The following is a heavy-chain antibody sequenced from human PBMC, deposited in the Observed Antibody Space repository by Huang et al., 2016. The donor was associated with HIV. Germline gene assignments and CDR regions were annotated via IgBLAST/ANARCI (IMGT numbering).Heavy chain of an antibody. CDR3: AKGGSAAAVLDF. D-gene: IGHD6-13*01. CDR2: ISYDAKTK. CDR1: GFTVSSYG. Sequence: QVQLVESGGGVVQPGRSLRISCAASGFTVSSYGMHWVRQAPGKGLGWVAVISYDAKTKDYADSVKGRFSISRDKSKTTVYLQLNSLRLEDTAVYYCAKGGSAAAVLDFWGQGTLVTVSS. J-gene: IGHJ4*02. V-gene: IGHV3-30*18.